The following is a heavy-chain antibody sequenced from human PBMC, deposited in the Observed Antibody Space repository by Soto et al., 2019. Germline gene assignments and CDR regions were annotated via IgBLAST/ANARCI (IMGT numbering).Heavy chain of an antibody. Sequence: GASVKVSCKVSGYTLTELSIHWVRQAPGKGLEWMGGFDPEDGETIYAQKFQGRVTMTEDTSTDTAYMELSSLRSDDTAVYYCATDTLCDLEKNYCGMAVWGQGTTVTVSS. J-gene: IGHJ6*02. CDR2: FDPEDGET. CDR1: GYTLTELS. CDR3: ATDTLCDLEKNYCGMAV. V-gene: IGHV1-24*01.